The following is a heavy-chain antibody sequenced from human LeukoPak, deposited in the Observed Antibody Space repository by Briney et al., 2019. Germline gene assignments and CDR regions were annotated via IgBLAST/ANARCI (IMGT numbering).Heavy chain of an antibody. CDR3: ARPTTGYSSSWTAFDY. D-gene: IGHD6-13*01. Sequence: SETLSLTCTVSGGSISSYYWSWIRQPPGKGLEWIGYIYYSGSTNYNPSLKSRVTISVDTSKNQFSLKLSSVTAADTAVYYCARPTTGYSSSWTAFDYWGQGTLVTVSS. CDR1: GGSISSYY. J-gene: IGHJ4*02. CDR2: IYYSGST. V-gene: IGHV4-59*08.